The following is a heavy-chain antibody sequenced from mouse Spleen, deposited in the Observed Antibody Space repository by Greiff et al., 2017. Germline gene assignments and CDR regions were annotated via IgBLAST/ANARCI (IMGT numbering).Heavy chain of an antibody. CDR1: GFSLTSYG. J-gene: IGHJ4*01. D-gene: IGHD2-4*01. CDR2: IWRGGST. V-gene: IGHV2-5-1*01. Sequence: QVQLQQSGPSLVQPSQSLSITCTVSGFSLTSYGVHWVRQSPGKGLEWLGVIWRGGSTDYNAAFMSRLSITKDNSKSQVFFKMNSLQADDTAIYYCAKTGITRGPYYAMDYWGQGTSVTVSS. CDR3: AKTGITRGPYYAMDY.